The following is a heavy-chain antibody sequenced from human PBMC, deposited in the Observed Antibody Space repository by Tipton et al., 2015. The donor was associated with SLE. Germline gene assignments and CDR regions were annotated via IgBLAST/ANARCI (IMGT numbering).Heavy chain of an antibody. CDR3: ARARLSNPHWFDP. Sequence: SLRLSCAASGFSFSTYGMHWVRQAPGKGLEWLAFIRYDGGTQYYADSVKGRFTISRDNSKNTLYLQMNSLRAEDTAVYYCARARLSNPHWFDPWGQGTLVTVSS. V-gene: IGHV3-30*02. CDR1: GFSFSTYG. CDR2: IRYDGGTQ. D-gene: IGHD4-11*01. J-gene: IGHJ5*02.